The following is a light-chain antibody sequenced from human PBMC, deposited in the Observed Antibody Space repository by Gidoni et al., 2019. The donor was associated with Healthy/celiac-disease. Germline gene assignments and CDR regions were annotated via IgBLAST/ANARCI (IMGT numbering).Light chain of an antibody. Sequence: AIQMTQSPSSLSASVGDRVPITCRASHGIRNDLGWYQQKPGKAPTLLIYAASSLQSGVPSRFSGSGSGTDFTLTISSLQPEDFATYYCLQDSNYPFTFGPGTKVDIK. J-gene: IGKJ3*01. V-gene: IGKV1-6*01. CDR2: AAS. CDR3: LQDSNYPFT. CDR1: HGIRND.